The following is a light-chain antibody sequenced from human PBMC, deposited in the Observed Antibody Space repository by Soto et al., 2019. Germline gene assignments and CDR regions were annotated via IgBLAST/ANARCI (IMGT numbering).Light chain of an antibody. Sequence: EIVLTQSPVTLSLSPGDRATLSCRASQSVRTYLAWYQVKPGQAPRLLIYDASRRASGVPARFSGSGSGTDFNLTISSREPADFALYYCQQRNTWPPITFGQGTRLEIK. CDR1: QSVRTY. CDR2: DAS. J-gene: IGKJ5*01. CDR3: QQRNTWPPIT. V-gene: IGKV3-11*01.